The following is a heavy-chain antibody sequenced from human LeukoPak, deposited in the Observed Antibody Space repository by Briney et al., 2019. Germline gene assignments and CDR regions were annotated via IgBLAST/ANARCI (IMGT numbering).Heavy chain of an antibody. J-gene: IGHJ4*02. V-gene: IGHV3-7*03. CDR1: GFTFSNYF. Sequence: GGSLRLSCAASGFTFSNYFMTWVRQAPGKGLEWVADIKADGSDKYYVDSVKGRFTISRDNSKNTLYLQMNSLRAEDTAVYYCAKDLGSYGIYYFDYWGQGTLVTVSS. CDR2: IKADGSDK. D-gene: IGHD5-18*01. CDR3: AKDLGSYGIYYFDY.